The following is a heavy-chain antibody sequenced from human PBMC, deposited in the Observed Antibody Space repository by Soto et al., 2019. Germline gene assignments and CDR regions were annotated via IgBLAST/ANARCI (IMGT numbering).Heavy chain of an antibody. D-gene: IGHD6-6*01. J-gene: IGHJ4*02. CDR2: IGGSGGGT. Sequence: EVQLLESGGGLVQPGGSLRLSCAASGFTFSSYAMSWVRQAPGKGLEWVSVIGGSGGGTYYAGSLKGRFTISRDNAKNTLYLQMNSLRAEDTAVYYCAFLRAPPAFDYWGQGTLVTVSS. CDR3: AFLRAPPAFDY. CDR1: GFTFSSYA. V-gene: IGHV3-23*01.